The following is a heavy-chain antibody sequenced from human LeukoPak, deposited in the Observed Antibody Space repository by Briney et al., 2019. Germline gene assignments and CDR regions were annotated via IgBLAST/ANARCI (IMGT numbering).Heavy chain of an antibody. CDR3: ARGPPTLPLVTLDY. J-gene: IGHJ4*02. CDR1: GYSISSGYY. Sequence: SETLSLTCTVSGYSISSGYYWGWIRQPPGKGLEWIGSIYHSGSTYYNPSLKSRVTISVDTSKNQFSLKLSSVTAADTAVYYCARGPPTLPLVTLDYWGQGTLVTVSS. D-gene: IGHD3-9*01. CDR2: IYHSGST. V-gene: IGHV4-38-2*02.